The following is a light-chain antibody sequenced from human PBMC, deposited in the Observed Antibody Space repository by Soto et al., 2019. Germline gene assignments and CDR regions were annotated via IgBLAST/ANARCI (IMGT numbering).Light chain of an antibody. CDR2: KAS. CDR3: QQSWT. Sequence: DIPMTQSPSTLSASVGDRVTITCRASQSISNWLAWYQQKPGKAPKLLNYKASSLESGVRSRFSGSVSGTEFTLTISSLQAYYFATYYCQQSWTFGQGTKVEIK. CDR1: QSISNW. V-gene: IGKV1-5*03. J-gene: IGKJ1*01.